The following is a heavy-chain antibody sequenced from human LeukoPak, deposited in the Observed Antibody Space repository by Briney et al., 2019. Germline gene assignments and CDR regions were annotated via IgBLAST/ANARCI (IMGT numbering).Heavy chain of an antibody. CDR2: ISHDGMNA. Sequence: GGSLRLSCAASGLHFSGTAMSWVRQAPGKGLEWVSSISHDGMNAYYADSVKGRFTISSDNSKKTVSLEMTSLTAADTGVYHCAKDGAQYSSGPECDPRGQGALVTVSP. J-gene: IGHJ5*02. CDR1: GLHFSGTA. V-gene: IGHV3-23*01. CDR3: AKDGAQYSSGPECDP. D-gene: IGHD6-19*01.